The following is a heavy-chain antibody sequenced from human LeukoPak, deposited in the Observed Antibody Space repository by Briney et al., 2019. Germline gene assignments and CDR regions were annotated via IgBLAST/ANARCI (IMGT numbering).Heavy chain of an antibody. CDR2: ISGSGGST. CDR3: AKGIIYGDYPPYYFDY. D-gene: IGHD4-17*01. J-gene: IGHJ4*02. V-gene: IGHV3-23*01. Sequence: PGGSLRLSCAASGFTFSSYAMTWVRQAPGKGLDWVSAISGSGGSTYYADSVKGRFTISRDNSKNTLYLQMNSLRAEDTAVYYCAKGIIYGDYPPYYFDYWGQGTLVTVSS. CDR1: GFTFSSYA.